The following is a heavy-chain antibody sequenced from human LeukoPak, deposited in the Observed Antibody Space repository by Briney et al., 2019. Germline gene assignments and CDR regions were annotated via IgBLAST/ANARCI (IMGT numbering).Heavy chain of an antibody. J-gene: IGHJ4*02. D-gene: IGHD2-8*02. CDR2: IYTSGST. CDR1: GGSISSGRYY. V-gene: IGHV4-61*02. CDR3: ARELPKDWWSSGYYFDY. Sequence: SETLSLTCSVSGGSISSGRYYWSWIRQPAGKGLEWIGRIYTSGSTNYNPSLKSRVTISLDTSNNQFSLKLSSVTAADTAVYYCARELPKDWWSSGYYFDYWGQGTLVTVSS.